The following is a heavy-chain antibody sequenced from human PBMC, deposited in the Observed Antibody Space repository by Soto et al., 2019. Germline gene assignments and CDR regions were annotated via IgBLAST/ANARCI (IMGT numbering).Heavy chain of an antibody. D-gene: IGHD1-20*01. Sequence: SETLSLTCTVSGGSINSGGYYWSWIRQHPAKGLEWIGYIYHSGTTHYNPSLKSRLTISVDTSKSHFSLKLTSVTASYTAVYYCARASHRPNSNLYCSVAMDAWGGGTTVTVAA. V-gene: IGHV4-31*03. CDR2: IYHSGTT. CDR1: GGSINSGGYY. J-gene: IGHJ6*04. CDR3: ARASHRPNSNLYCSVAMDA.